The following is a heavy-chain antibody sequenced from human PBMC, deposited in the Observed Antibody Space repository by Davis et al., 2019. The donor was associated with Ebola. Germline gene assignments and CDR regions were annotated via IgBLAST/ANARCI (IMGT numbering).Heavy chain of an antibody. CDR3: ARGALSPDR. Sequence: PSETLSLTCTVSGGSISSYYWSWIRQPPGKGLEWIGYIYYSGSTNYNPSLKSRVTISVDTSKNQFSLKLSSVTAADTAVYYCARGALSPDRWGQGTLVTVSS. J-gene: IGHJ5*02. D-gene: IGHD2-2*01. CDR2: IYYSGST. CDR1: GGSISSYY. V-gene: IGHV4-59*08.